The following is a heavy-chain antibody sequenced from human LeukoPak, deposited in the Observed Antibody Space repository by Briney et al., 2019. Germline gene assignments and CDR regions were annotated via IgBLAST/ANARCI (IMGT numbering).Heavy chain of an antibody. Sequence: SGPTLVEPTQTLTLTCTFSGISLSTSGVGVGWIRQPPGKALEWLGFIYWGDDERYRPSLKSRLTITKDTSKNQVVLTMTNMDPVDTATYYCVRRPASSGAYSYFDYWGQGTLVTVSS. CDR3: VRRPASSGAYSYFDY. J-gene: IGHJ4*02. CDR1: GISLSTSGVG. D-gene: IGHD6-19*01. V-gene: IGHV2-5*02. CDR2: IYWGDDE.